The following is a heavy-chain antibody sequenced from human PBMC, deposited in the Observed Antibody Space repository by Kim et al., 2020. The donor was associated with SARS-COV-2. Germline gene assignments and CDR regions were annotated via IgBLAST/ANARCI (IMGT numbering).Heavy chain of an antibody. CDR1: GGSVSSGSYY. CDR2: IYYSGST. J-gene: IGHJ5*02. CDR3: ARGITFGGVIVIRRAWFDP. V-gene: IGHV4-61*01. D-gene: IGHD3-16*02. Sequence: SETLSLTCTVSGGSVSSGSYYWSWIRQPPGKGLEWIGYIYYSGSTNYNPSLKSRVTISVDTSKYQFSLKLSSVTAADTAVYYCARGITFGGVIVIRRAWFDPWGQGTLVTVSS.